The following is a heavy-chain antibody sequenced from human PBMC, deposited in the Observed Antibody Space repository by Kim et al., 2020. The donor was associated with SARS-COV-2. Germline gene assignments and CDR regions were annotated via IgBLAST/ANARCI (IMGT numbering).Heavy chain of an antibody. Sequence: SETLSLTCTVSGGSISSYYWSWIRQPPGKGLEWIGYIYYSGSTNYNPSLKSRVTISVDTSKNQFSLKLSSVTAADTAVYYCARESRGGDYFDYWGQGTLVTVSS. D-gene: IGHD1-26*01. V-gene: IGHV4-59*01. CDR2: IYYSGST. J-gene: IGHJ4*02. CDR3: ARESRGGDYFDY. CDR1: GGSISSYY.